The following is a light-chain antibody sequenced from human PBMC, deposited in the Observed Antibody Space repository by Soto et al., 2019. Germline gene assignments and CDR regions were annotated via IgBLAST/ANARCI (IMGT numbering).Light chain of an antibody. CDR2: KNN. Sequence: QSVLTQPPSVSGAPGQRVTISCTGSSSNIGAGYDIHWYQQVPGTAPKLLIYKNNNRPSGVPDRFSGSKSGTSASLAITGLQAEDEADYYCQSHDNSLSGSWVFGGGTKLNVL. CDR3: QSHDNSLSGSWV. V-gene: IGLV1-40*01. J-gene: IGLJ3*02. CDR1: SSNIGAGYD.